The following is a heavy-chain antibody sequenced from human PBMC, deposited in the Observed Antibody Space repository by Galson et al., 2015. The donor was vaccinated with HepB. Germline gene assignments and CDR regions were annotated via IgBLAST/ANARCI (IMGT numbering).Heavy chain of an antibody. CDR1: GVIFSIYV. CDR2: LSGGGSSA. D-gene: IGHD1-26*01. CDR3: AKDLVGGAFDL. J-gene: IGHJ3*01. Sequence: SLRLSCAASGVIFSIYVMSWVRQAPGKGLEWVSSLSGGGSSAYYADSVKGRFTISRDNSKSTLYLQMNSLRAEDTAIYYCAKDLVGGAFDLWGQGTMVTISS. V-gene: IGHV3-23*01.